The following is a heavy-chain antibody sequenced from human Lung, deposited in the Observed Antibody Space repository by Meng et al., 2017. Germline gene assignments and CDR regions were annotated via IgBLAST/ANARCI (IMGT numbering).Heavy chain of an antibody. CDR2: IYHSGGT. CDR3: ARGPGEAVVPRTMFDY. CDR1: GGSISSSNW. V-gene: IGHV4-4*02. Sequence: QVQLQESGPGRVKPSGTLSLTCGVSGGSISSSNWWSWVRQPPGKGLEWIGEIYHSGGTKYNPSLKSRVTISVDKSKNQFSLKLSSVTAADTAVYYCARGPGEAVVPRTMFDYWGQGTLVTVSS. D-gene: IGHD2-2*01. J-gene: IGHJ4*02.